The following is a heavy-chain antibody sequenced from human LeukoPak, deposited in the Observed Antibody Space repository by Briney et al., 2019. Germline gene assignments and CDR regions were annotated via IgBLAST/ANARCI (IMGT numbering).Heavy chain of an antibody. CDR2: IYSGGST. Sequence: GGSLRLSCAASGFTVSSNYTSWVRQAPGKGLEWVSVIYSGGSTYYADSVKGRFTISRDNSKNTLYLQMNSLRAEDTAVYYCARATGDRDPDFFDYWGQGTLVTVSS. V-gene: IGHV3-53*01. CDR3: ARATGDRDPDFFDY. CDR1: GFTVSSNY. D-gene: IGHD7-27*01. J-gene: IGHJ4*02.